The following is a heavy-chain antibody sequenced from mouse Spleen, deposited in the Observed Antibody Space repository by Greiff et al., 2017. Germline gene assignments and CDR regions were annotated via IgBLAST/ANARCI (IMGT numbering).Heavy chain of an antibody. J-gene: IGHJ4*01. V-gene: IGHV1-52*01. CDR2: IDPSDSDT. CDR1: GYTFTSYW. CDR3: ASDHAMDY. Sequence: QVQLQQSGAELVRPGSSVKLSCKASGYTFTSYWMHWVKQRPIQGLEWIGNIDPSDSDTHYNQKFKDKATLTVDKSSSTAYMQLSSLTSEDSAVYYCASDHAMDYWGQGTSVTVSS.